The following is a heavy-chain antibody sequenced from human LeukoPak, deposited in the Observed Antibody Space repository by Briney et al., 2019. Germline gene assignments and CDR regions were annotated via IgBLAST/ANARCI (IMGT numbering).Heavy chain of an antibody. CDR3: AKEVADLTVSVPHWDYFDY. J-gene: IGHJ4*02. CDR1: GFSFRNYA. V-gene: IGHV3-23*01. CDR2: ILGSGGTT. D-gene: IGHD5/OR15-5a*01. Sequence: PRGCRRLSCVLAGFSFRNYAMGCDSPVHGGGLGWVSSILGSGGTTYVAESVKGRFTISRDNFRHTLYLQINSLRAEDTATYYCAKEVADLTVSVPHWDYFDYWGQGILVTVSS.